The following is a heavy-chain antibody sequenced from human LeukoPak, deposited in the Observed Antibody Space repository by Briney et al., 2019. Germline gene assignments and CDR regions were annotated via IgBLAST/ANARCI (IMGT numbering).Heavy chain of an antibody. D-gene: IGHD1-26*01. CDR2: IWYDGSNK. J-gene: IGHJ4*02. V-gene: IGHV3-33*06. CDR3: AKDRDGGSQWGDFDY. Sequence: GGSLRLSCAASGFTFSSYGMHWVRQAPGKGLEWVAVIWYDGSNKYYADSVKGRFTISRDNSKNTLYLQMNSLRAEDTAVYYCAKDRDGGSQWGDFDYWGQGTLVTVSS. CDR1: GFTFSSYG.